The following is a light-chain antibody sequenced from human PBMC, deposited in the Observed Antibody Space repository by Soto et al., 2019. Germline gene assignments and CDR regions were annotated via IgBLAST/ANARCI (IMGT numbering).Light chain of an antibody. CDR2: DNT. V-gene: IGLV1-40*01. Sequence: QAVVTQPPSVSGAPGQRVTISCTGSSSNIGAGYVVHWYQQLPGTAPKLLIYDNTNRPSGVPDRFSGSKSGTSASLAITGLQAEYEADYYCQSYDTSLSGYVVFGGGTKVTVL. J-gene: IGLJ2*01. CDR1: SSNIGAGYV. CDR3: QSYDTSLSGYVV.